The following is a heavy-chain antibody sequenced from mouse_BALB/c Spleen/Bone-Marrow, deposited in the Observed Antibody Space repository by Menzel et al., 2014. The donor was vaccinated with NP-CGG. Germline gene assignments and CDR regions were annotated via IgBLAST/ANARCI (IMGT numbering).Heavy chain of an antibody. CDR3: ARYGYDYFDY. Sequence: EVKLVESGGGLVQPGGSLRLSCATSGFTFTDYYMSWVRQPPGKALEWLGFIRNKANGYTTEYSASVKVRFTISRDNSQSILYHQMNTLGAEDSATYYCARYGYDYFDYWGQGTTLTVSS. CDR2: IRNKANGYTT. J-gene: IGHJ2*01. D-gene: IGHD2-2*01. CDR1: GFTFTDYY. V-gene: IGHV7-3*02.